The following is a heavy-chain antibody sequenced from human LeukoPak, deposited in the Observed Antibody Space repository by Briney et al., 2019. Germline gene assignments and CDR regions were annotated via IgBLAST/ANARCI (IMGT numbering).Heavy chain of an antibody. CDR2: ISWDGGST. CDR3: AKDIVATIEGGGFDY. V-gene: IGHV3-43*01. Sequence: RAGGSLRLSCAASGFTFDDYTMHWVRQAPGKGLEWVSLISWDGGSTYYADSVKGRFTISRDNSKNSLYLQMNSLRTEDTALYYCAKDIVATIEGGGFDYWGQGTLVTVSS. J-gene: IGHJ4*02. D-gene: IGHD5-12*01. CDR1: GFTFDDYT.